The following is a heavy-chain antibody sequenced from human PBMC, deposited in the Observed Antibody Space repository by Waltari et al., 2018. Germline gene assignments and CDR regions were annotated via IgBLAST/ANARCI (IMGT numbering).Heavy chain of an antibody. CDR3: ARGGVAVAPIYYYYMDV. V-gene: IGHV4-59*01. D-gene: IGHD6-19*01. CDR1: GGSISSYY. Sequence: QVQLQESGPGLVKPSETLSLTCTVSGGSISSYYWSWIRQPPGKGLEWIGYIYYGGSTNYNPSLKMRVTISVDTSKNQFSLKLSSVTAADTAVYYCARGGVAVAPIYYYYMDVWGKGTTVTVSS. CDR2: IYYGGST. J-gene: IGHJ6*03.